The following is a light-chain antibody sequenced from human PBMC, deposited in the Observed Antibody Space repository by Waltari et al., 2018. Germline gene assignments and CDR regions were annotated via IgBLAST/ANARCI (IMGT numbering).Light chain of an antibody. Sequence: DIQMTQSPSSLSASVGDRVTITCQASQDIRHYLNWYQQRPGKAPTVLIFDASYLQEGVPSRFSGSGSGTYFTLTISSLQPEDVATYYCQHYAAVVLPFGQGTKVDIK. CDR1: QDIRHY. CDR2: DAS. V-gene: IGKV1-33*01. CDR3: QHYAAVVLP. J-gene: IGKJ1*01.